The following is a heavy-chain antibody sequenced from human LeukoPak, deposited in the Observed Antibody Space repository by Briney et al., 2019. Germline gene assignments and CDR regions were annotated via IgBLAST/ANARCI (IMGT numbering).Heavy chain of an antibody. J-gene: IGHJ4*02. CDR3: GGGGYLLDS. V-gene: IGHV3-74*01. D-gene: IGHD1-26*01. CDR2: INRDGSST. Sequence: GGSLRLSCAGSGFDWRNWVRQVPGKGLVWVSRINRDGSSTSYADSVKGRFTISRDSAKNTLYLQMNSLRPEDSAVYYCGGGGYLLDSWGQGILVTVSS. CDR1: GFDW.